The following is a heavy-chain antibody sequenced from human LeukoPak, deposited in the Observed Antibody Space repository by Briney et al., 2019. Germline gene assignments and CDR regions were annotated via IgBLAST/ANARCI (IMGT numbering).Heavy chain of an antibody. J-gene: IGHJ5*02. Sequence: PSETLSLTCTVSGYSITSGYYWGWIRQPPGKGLEWIVSIYHSGNTYYNPSLKSRVTISVDTSKNQLSLKLRSVSAADTAVYYCARAYSRSWYFHWFAPWGQGTLVTVS. V-gene: IGHV4-38-2*02. CDR1: GYSITSGYY. D-gene: IGHD6-13*01. CDR2: IYHSGNT. CDR3: ARAYSRSWYFHWFAP.